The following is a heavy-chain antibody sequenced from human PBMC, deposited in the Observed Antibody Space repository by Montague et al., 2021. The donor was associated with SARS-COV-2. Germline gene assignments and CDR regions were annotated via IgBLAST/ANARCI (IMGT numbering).Heavy chain of an antibody. CDR3: ARAQNICFIANCVNYFDL. CDR2: IFYTESK. V-gene: IGHV4-59*01. Sequence: SETLSLTCSASGGSTSNYYWTWIRQSPGKGLQWIGYIFYTESKKFNPSLKTRVSMSLDASKNHFSLRLSAVTAADTARYYCARAQNICFIANCVNYFDLWGLGALVTVSS. J-gene: IGHJ4*02. D-gene: IGHD2-15*01. CDR1: GGSTSNYY.